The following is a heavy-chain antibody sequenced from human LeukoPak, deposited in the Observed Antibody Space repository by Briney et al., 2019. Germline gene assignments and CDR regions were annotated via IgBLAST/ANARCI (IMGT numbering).Heavy chain of an antibody. Sequence: PGGSLRLSCAASGFTFSSYSMNWVRQAPGKGLEWVSSISSSSSYIYYADSVKGRFTISRDNAKNSLYLQMNSLRAEDTAVYYCAKDSVLLWFGELSGGLDYWGQGTLVTVSS. D-gene: IGHD3-10*01. V-gene: IGHV3-21*01. CDR2: ISSSSSYI. CDR3: AKDSVLLWFGELSGGLDY. J-gene: IGHJ4*02. CDR1: GFTFSSYS.